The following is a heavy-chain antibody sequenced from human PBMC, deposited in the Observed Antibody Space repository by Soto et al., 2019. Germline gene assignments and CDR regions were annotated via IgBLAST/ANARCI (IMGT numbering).Heavy chain of an antibody. V-gene: IGHV6-1*01. CDR3: AREEGTAMVYAHTTLGLGFDL. CDR2: TYYRSKWCN. CDR1: GDSVSSNSAA. D-gene: IGHD5-18*01. Sequence: SQTLSLTCAISGDSVSSNSAAWNWIRQSPSRGLEWLGRTYYRSKWCNDYAVSVKSRITINPDTSKNQFSLQLNSVTPEDTAVYYCAREEGTAMVYAHTTLGLGFDLWGQGTLVTVFS. J-gene: IGHJ5*02.